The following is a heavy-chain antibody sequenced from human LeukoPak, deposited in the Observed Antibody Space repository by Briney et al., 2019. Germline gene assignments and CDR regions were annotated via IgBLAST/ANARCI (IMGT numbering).Heavy chain of an antibody. CDR2: IYHSGST. D-gene: IGHD6-13*01. CDR1: GGSISSGGYY. V-gene: IGHV4-39*07. CDR3: ARGRGAAAGTNDY. J-gene: IGHJ4*02. Sequence: SETLSLTCTVYGGSISSGGYYWSWHRQHPGKGLEWIGEIYHSGSTNYNPSHKSRVTISVDKSKNQFSLKLSSVTAADTAVYYCARGRGAAAGTNDYWGQGTLVTVSS.